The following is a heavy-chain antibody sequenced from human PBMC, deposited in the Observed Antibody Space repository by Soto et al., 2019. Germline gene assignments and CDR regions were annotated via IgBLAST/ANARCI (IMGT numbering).Heavy chain of an antibody. CDR2: IIPALGTA. J-gene: IGHJ2*01. CDR3: ARPAFGDYWYFDL. V-gene: IGHV1-69*08. Sequence: QDQLVQSGAEVKKPGSSVKVSCKASGGTFSSHTFSWVRQAPGQGLEWMGRIIPALGTATYAQKFQGRVTITADESATTVSMELNSLRSEDPAVYYCARPAFGDYWYFDLWGRGTLVTVSS. CDR1: GGTFSSHT. D-gene: IGHD4-17*01.